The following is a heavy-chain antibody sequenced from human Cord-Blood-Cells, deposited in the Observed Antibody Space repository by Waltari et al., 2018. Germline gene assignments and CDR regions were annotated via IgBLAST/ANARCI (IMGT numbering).Heavy chain of an antibody. J-gene: IGHJ4*02. CDR1: GYNFTSYY. Sequence: QVQLVQSGAEVKKPGASVKVSCKASGYNFTSYYMHWVRQAPGQGLEWLGIINPSGGSTSGAQKFQGSVPMTGDTSASTVYMELSSLGSEDTAVYYCARGHRIWGFLVGDYWGQGTLVTVSS. V-gene: IGHV1-46*01. CDR2: INPSGGST. CDR3: ARGHRIWGFLVGDY. D-gene: IGHD7-27*01.